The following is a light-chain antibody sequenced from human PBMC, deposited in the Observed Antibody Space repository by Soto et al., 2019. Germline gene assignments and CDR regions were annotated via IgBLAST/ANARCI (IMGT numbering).Light chain of an antibody. CDR1: SSDVGGYNY. CDR2: EVS. CDR3: SSYAGSTSVV. V-gene: IGLV2-8*01. J-gene: IGLJ2*01. Sequence: QSALTQPPSASGSPGQSVTISCTGTSSDVGGYNYVSWYQQHPGKAPKLMIYEVSKRPSGVPDRFSGSKSGNTASLTVSGLQAEDEADYYCSSYAGSTSVVFGGGTKADRP.